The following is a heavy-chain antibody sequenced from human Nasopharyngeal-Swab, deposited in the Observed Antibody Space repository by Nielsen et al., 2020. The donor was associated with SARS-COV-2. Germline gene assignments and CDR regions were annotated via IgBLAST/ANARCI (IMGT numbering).Heavy chain of an antibody. V-gene: IGHV3-23*01. Sequence: GESLKISCAASGFTFSSYAMSWVRQAPGKGLEWVSAISGSGGSTYYADSVKGRFIITRDNAKNSLYLQMNSLRAEDTAVYYCARDGEVGAITGIDYWGQGTLVTVSS. D-gene: IGHD1-26*01. J-gene: IGHJ4*02. CDR1: GFTFSSYA. CDR3: ARDGEVGAITGIDY. CDR2: ISGSGGST.